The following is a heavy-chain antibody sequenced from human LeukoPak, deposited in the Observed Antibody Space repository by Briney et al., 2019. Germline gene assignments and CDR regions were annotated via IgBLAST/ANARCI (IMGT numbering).Heavy chain of an antibody. J-gene: IGHJ4*02. CDR1: GYTFTGYY. D-gene: IGHD2-15*01. CDR3: ARGDTVVLIGPTEYYFDY. Sequence: ASVKVSCKASGYTFTGYYMHWERQAPGQGLEWMGWINPNTDDTKYAQKFQDKATMTRDTSISTVYMDLNSLTSDDTAVYYCARGDTVVLIGPTEYYFDYWGQGTLVTVSS. CDR2: INPNTDDT. V-gene: IGHV1-2*02.